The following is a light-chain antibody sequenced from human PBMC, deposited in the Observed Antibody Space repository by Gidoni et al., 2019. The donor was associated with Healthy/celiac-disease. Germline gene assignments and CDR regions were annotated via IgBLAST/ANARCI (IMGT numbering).Light chain of an antibody. CDR1: QSLLHSNGYNY. CDR2: LGS. CDR3: MQALQTPPT. Sequence: DIVMTHSPLSLPVTPGEPASTSCRSSQSLLHSNGYNYLDWYLQKPGQSPQLLIYLGSNRASGVPDRFSGSGSGTDFTLKISRVEAEDVGVYYCMQALQTPPTFGQGTKVEIK. V-gene: IGKV2-28*01. J-gene: IGKJ1*01.